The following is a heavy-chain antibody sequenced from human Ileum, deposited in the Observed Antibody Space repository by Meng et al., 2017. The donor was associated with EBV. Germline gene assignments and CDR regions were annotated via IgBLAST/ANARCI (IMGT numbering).Heavy chain of an antibody. V-gene: IGHV4-39*01. J-gene: IGHJ4*02. Sequence: GLGNPSEPLSLTCTVSGGPSSRRDYYWGWIRQPPGKGLEWIGSLYFSGSTYSNPSLESRVTISVDTSNNQFSLKLSSVTAADTAVYYCARRGYSSGWYAYDYWGQGTLVTVSS. CDR1: GGPSSRRDYY. CDR2: LYFSGST. D-gene: IGHD6-19*01. CDR3: ARRGYSSGWYAYDY.